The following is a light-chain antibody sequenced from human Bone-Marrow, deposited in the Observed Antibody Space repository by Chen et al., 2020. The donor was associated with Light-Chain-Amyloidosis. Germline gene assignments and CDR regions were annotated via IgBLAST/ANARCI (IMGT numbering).Light chain of an antibody. V-gene: IGKV3-20*01. J-gene: IGKJ1*01. Sequence: EIVLTQSPGTLSLSPGERANLSCRASQSVSSNYLAWYQQKPGQAPRLLIYGASSRATGIPDRFSGSGSGTDFTLTISRLEPEDFAVYYCQRYGSSPGPWTFGQGTKVEIK. CDR2: GAS. CDR1: QSVSSNY. CDR3: QRYGSSPGPWT.